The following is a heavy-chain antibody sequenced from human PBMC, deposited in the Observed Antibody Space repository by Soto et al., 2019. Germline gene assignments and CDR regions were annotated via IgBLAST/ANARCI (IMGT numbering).Heavy chain of an antibody. Sequence: GGSLRLSCAASGFTFSSSAMHWVRQAPGKGLEWVAVISHDGRNKYYADSVKGRFTFSRDNSKSTLYLQMNSLRVEDTAVYYCARAGDVDTAMAYNWFDPWGQGTLVTVSS. D-gene: IGHD5-18*01. CDR3: ARAGDVDTAMAYNWFDP. CDR1: GFTFSSSA. V-gene: IGHV3-30*14. CDR2: ISHDGRNK. J-gene: IGHJ5*02.